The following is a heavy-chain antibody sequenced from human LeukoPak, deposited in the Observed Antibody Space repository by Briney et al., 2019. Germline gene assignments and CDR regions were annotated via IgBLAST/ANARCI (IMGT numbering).Heavy chain of an antibody. CDR3: VRDSRYCPDV. CDR1: GFTFRDYW. J-gene: IGHJ6*02. CDR2: LIRDGSSA. Sequence: GGSLRLSCAVSGFTFRDYWMHWVRQAPGKGLVWVSRLIRDGSSASYADSVKGRFTISRDNTKNTLYLEMNSLRAEDTAVYYCVRDSRYCPDVWGQGTTVTVSS. V-gene: IGHV3-74*01. D-gene: IGHD2-15*01.